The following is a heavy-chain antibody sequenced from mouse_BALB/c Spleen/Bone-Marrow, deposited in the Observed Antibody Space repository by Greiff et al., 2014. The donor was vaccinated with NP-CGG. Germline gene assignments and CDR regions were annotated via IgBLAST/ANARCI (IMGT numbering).Heavy chain of an antibody. D-gene: IGHD1-1*01. CDR2: IDPANGNT. CDR3: AIYYYGSSGFAY. J-gene: IGHJ3*01. Sequence: EVQRVESGAELVKPGASVKLSCTASGFNIKDTYMHWVKQRPEQGLEWIGRIDPANGNTKYDPKFQGKATITADTSSNTAYLQLSSLTSEDTAVYYGAIYYYGSSGFAYWGQGTLVTVSA. CDR1: GFNIKDTY. V-gene: IGHV14-3*02.